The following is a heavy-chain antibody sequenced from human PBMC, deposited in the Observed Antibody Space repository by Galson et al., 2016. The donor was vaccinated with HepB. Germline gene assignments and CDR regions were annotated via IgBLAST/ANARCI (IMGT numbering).Heavy chain of an antibody. D-gene: IGHD1-14*01. CDR3: AKLVGNRHNARDYYGLDV. V-gene: IGHV3-23*01. CDR1: GLTFSNYA. Sequence: SLRLSCPASGLTFSNYAMSWVRPAPGKGLEWVSGISGSVFDTYYADPVKGRFTNTKDNSKNTVYPQMKSLRTEDPSVYYCAKLVGNRHNARDYYGLDVWGQGTTVTVSS. J-gene: IGHJ6*02. CDR2: ISGSVFDT.